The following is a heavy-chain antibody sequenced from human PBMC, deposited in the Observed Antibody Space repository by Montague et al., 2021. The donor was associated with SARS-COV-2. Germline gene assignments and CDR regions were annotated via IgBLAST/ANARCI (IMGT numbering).Heavy chain of an antibody. Sequence: SETLSLTCTVSGDSTTYFYWNWIRQPAGNGLEWIVRIFAGRGSNYHPSLKSRVTMSMDTSKRQLSLTLNSVTAADTAVYYCARGVVSAAPVVDYWGRGTLVTVSS. V-gene: IGHV4-4*07. J-gene: IGHJ4*02. CDR3: ARGVVSAAPVVDY. CDR2: IFAGRGS. CDR1: GDSTTYFY. D-gene: IGHD2-15*01.